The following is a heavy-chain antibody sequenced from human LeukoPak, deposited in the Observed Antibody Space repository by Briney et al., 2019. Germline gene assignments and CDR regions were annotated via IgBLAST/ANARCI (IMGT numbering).Heavy chain of an antibody. V-gene: IGHV3-48*02. J-gene: IGHJ4*02. Sequence: QPGGSLRLSCAASGFTFSSYSMTWVRQAPGKGLEWVSYISSSSSTIYYADSVKGRFTISRDNAKNSLYLQMNSLRDEDTAVYYCASATYGSGSYYSTHFDYWGQGTLVTVSS. CDR1: GFTFSSYS. CDR2: ISSSSSTI. CDR3: ASATYGSGSYYSTHFDY. D-gene: IGHD3-10*01.